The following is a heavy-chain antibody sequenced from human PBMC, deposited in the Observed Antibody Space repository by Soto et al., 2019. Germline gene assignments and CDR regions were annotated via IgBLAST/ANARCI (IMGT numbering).Heavy chain of an antibody. CDR2: ISPYNGHT. D-gene: IGHD2-21*01. CDR1: GYIFTGYG. Sequence: QAQVVQSGDAVKKPGASVKVSCQASGYIFTGYGISWVRQAPRRGLEGMVWISPYNGHTEFAQRLQGRLTLTTATSTTTTFMALSNPRSADTAVYYLGRWGSGDHTGRGFAGTMDVWGQGTTVTAS. V-gene: IGHV1-18*04. J-gene: IGHJ6*02. CDR3: GRWGSGDHTGRGFAGTMDV.